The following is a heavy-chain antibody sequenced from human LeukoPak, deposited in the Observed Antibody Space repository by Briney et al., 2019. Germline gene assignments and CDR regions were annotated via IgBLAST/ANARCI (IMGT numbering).Heavy chain of an antibody. CDR2: INPNSGGT. V-gene: IGHV1-2*02. CDR1: GYTFTGYY. CDR3: ARVGMHDSPFGY. D-gene: IGHD2-8*01. J-gene: IGHJ4*02. Sequence: ASVKVSCKASGYTFTGYYMHWVRQAPGQGLEWMGWINPNSGGTNYAQKFQGRVTMTRDTSISTVYMELSSLRSEDTAVYYCARVGMHDSPFGYWGQGTLVTVSS.